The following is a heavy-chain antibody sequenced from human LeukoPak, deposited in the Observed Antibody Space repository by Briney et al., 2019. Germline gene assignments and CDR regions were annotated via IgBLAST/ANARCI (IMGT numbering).Heavy chain of an antibody. CDR2: TIPIFGTA. Sequence: SVKVSCKASGGTFSSYAISWVRQAPGQGLEWMGRTIPIFGTANYAQKFQGRVTITADKSTSTAYMELSSLRSEDTAVYYCAAFGDSSSFDYWGQGTLVTVSS. D-gene: IGHD6-6*01. J-gene: IGHJ4*02. CDR3: AAFGDSSSFDY. CDR1: GGTFSSYA. V-gene: IGHV1-69*06.